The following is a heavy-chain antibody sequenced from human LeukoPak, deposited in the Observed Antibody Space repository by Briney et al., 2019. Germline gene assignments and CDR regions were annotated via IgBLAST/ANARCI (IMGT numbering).Heavy chain of an antibody. J-gene: IGHJ4*02. V-gene: IGHV1-2*04. D-gene: IGHD6-19*01. CDR3: ARSPQYSSGWIDY. CDR1: GYTFTGYY. CDR2: INPNSGGT. Sequence: GASVKVSCKASGYTFTGYYMHWVRQAPGQGLEWMGWINPNSGGTNYAQKFQGWVTMTRDTSISTAYMELSRLRSDDTAVYYCARSPQYSSGWIDYWGQGTLVTVSS.